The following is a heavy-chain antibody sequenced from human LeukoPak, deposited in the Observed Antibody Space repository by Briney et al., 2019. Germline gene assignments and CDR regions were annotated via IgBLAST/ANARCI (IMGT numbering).Heavy chain of an antibody. D-gene: IGHD6-19*01. Sequence: PGGSLRLSCAASGFTFSSYAMSWVRQAPGKGLEWVSAISGSGGSTYYADSVKGRFTISRDNSKNTLYLQMNSLRAEDTAVYCCAKERRGSIAVAGITDYWGQGTLVTVSS. J-gene: IGHJ4*02. V-gene: IGHV3-23*01. CDR3: AKERRGSIAVAGITDY. CDR1: GFTFSSYA. CDR2: ISGSGGST.